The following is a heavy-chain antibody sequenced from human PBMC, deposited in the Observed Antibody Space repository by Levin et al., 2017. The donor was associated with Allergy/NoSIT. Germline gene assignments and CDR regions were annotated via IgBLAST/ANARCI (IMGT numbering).Heavy chain of an antibody. Sequence: SETLSLTCTVSGGSISSYYWSWIRQPPGKGLEWIGYIYYSGSTNYNPSLKSRVTISVDTSKKQFSLKLSSVTAADTAVYYCARVPFSYGAGSYPSPYYFDYWGQGTLVTVSS. CDR1: GGSISSYY. V-gene: IGHV4-59*01. CDR2: IYYSGST. D-gene: IGHD3-10*01. J-gene: IGHJ4*02. CDR3: ARVPFSYGAGSYPSPYYFDY.